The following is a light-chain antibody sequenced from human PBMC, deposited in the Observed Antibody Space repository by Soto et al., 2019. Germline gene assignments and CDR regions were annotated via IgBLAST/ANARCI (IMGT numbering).Light chain of an antibody. V-gene: IGKV1-16*01. CDR1: QSISNY. J-gene: IGKJ4*01. Sequence: MQMTQTPSSLSASVGDRVTITCRASQSISNYLNWYQQKPGKAPKLLIYAASSLQSGVPSRFSGSGSGTDFTLTISSLQPEDFATYYCQQYNSYPLTFGGRTKVDIK. CDR2: AAS. CDR3: QQYNSYPLT.